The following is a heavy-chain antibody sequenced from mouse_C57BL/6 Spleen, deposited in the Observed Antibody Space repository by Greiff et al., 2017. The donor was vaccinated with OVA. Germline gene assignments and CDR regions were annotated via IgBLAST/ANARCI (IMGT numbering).Heavy chain of an antibody. D-gene: IGHD3-2*02. V-gene: IGHV1-50*01. J-gene: IGHJ2*01. Sequence: VQLQQPGAELVKPGASVKLSCKASGYTFTSYWMQWVKQRPGQGLEWIGETDPSDSYTNYNQKFKGKATLTVDTSSSTAYMQLSSLTSEDSAVYYCARQLRLRVGDYWGQGTTLTVSS. CDR3: ARQLRLRVGDY. CDR1: GYTFTSYW. CDR2: TDPSDSYT.